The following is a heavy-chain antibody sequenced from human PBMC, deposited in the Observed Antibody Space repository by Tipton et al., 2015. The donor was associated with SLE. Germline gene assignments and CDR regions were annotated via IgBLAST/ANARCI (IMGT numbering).Heavy chain of an antibody. J-gene: IGHJ4*01. CDR1: GGSISSGGYY. CDR3: AGGGYGDYFDY. Sequence: TLSLTCTVSGGSISSGGYYWSWIRQPAGKGLEWIGYIYTTGSTNYNPSLKSRVTISADTSKDEFALKLSSVTAADTAVYFCAGGGYGDYFDYWGHGTLVTVAS. D-gene: IGHD5-12*01. CDR2: IYTTGST. V-gene: IGHV4-61*09.